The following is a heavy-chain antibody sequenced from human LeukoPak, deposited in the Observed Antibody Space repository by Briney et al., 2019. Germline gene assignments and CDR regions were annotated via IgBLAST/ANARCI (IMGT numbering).Heavy chain of an antibody. CDR3: ARSYCGGDSPCADY. Sequence: SETLSLTCTVSGGSIRSSSYSWGWIRQPPGKGLEWIGSIFYSGSTYYNPSLKSRVTISVDTSKNQFSLKLISVTAADTAVYYCARSYCGGDSPCADYWGQGTLVTVSS. V-gene: IGHV4-39*01. D-gene: IGHD2-21*02. J-gene: IGHJ4*02. CDR2: IFYSGST. CDR1: GGSIRSSSYS.